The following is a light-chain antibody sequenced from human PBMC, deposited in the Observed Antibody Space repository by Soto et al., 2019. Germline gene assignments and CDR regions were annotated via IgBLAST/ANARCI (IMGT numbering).Light chain of an antibody. J-gene: IGKJ2*01. CDR3: HQRSNWPRT. CDR2: DAS. V-gene: IGKV3-11*01. CDR1: QSVSSY. Sequence: EMVLTQSPATLSLSPGERANLSCRASQSVSSYLACYQQKPGQAPRLLIYDASNRATGIPARFSGSGSGIDFTLTISSLEPEDFAVYYCHQRSNWPRTFGQGTKREIK.